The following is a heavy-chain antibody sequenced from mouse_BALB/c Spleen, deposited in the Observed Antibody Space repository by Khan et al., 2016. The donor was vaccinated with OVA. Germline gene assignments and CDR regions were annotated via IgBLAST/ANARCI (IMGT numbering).Heavy chain of an antibody. CDR1: GYTFTSYT. CDR2: INPSSGYI. J-gene: IGHJ1*01. Sequence: VQLVESGAELARPGASVKMSCKASGYTFTSYTMHWVKQRPGQGLDWIGYINPSSGYINYNQKFKDTATLTADKSSSTAYMQLSSLTSEDSAVYYCAREDGSSLSYWYFDVWGAGTTVTVAS. D-gene: IGHD1-1*01. V-gene: IGHV1-4*01. CDR3: AREDGSSLSYWYFDV.